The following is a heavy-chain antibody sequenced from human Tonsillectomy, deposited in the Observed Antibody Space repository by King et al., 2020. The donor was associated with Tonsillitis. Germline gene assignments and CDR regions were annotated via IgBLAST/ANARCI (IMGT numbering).Heavy chain of an antibody. J-gene: IGHJ4*02. D-gene: IGHD3-22*01. V-gene: IGHV3-21*01. CDR3: ARTYDSSGYSWDFDY. CDR1: GFTFSSYS. CDR2: ISISSSYI. Sequence: VQLVESGGGLVKPGGSLRLSCAASGFTFSSYSMHWVRQAPGKGLEWVSSISISSSYIYYADSMKGRFTISRDNAKNSLYLQMNSLRAEDTAVYYCARTYDSSGYSWDFDYWGQGTLVTVSS.